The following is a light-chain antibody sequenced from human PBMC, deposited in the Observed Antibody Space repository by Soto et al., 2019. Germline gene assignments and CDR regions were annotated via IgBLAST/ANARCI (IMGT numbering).Light chain of an antibody. CDR1: QSLLNSNGYNY. V-gene: IGKV2-28*01. Sequence: DVVMTQSPLSLPVIPGEPASISCRSSQSLLNSNGYNYLDWYLQKPGQSPQLLIYLGSNRASGVSDRFSGSGSGADVTLKISRGEAEDVGGYYCMQALQTPTFGQGTRVEIK. J-gene: IGKJ1*01. CDR2: LGS. CDR3: MQALQTPT.